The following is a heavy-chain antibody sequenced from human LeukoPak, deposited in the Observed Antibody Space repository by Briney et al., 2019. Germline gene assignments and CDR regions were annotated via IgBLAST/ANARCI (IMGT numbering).Heavy chain of an antibody. Sequence: GESLKISCKGPGYSFIRNWIGWVRQMPGKGLEWMAIIYPGDSDTRYSPSFQGQVTISADKSISTAYLQWSSLTASDTAMYYCARLGTSATYFDFWGQGTLVTVSS. D-gene: IGHD2-15*01. CDR1: GYSFIRNW. CDR2: IYPGDSDT. J-gene: IGHJ4*02. V-gene: IGHV5-51*01. CDR3: ARLGTSATYFDF.